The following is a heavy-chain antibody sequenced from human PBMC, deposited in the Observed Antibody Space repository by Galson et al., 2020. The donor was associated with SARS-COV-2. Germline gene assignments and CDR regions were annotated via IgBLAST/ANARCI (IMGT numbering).Heavy chain of an antibody. J-gene: IGHJ6*03. CDR3: ARVGWDEYSGYGVGTLKYYYYMDV. Sequence: ASVKVSCKAPGYTFTSYAMNWVRQAPGQGLAWMGWINTNTGNPTYAQSSTGRFVFSLDTSVTTAYLQISSLKAEDTAVYYCARVGWDEYSGYGVGTLKYYYYMDVWGKGTTVTVSS. CDR2: INTNTGNP. D-gene: IGHD5-12*01. V-gene: IGHV7-4-1*02. CDR1: GYTFTSYA.